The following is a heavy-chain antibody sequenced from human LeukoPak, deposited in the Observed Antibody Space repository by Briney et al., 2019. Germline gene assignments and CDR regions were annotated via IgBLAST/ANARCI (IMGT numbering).Heavy chain of an antibody. D-gene: IGHD3-10*01. J-gene: IGHJ3*02. CDR1: GFTFSSYD. CDR3: ARDRNDGSGSLNAFDI. CDR2: IGTAGDT. Sequence: GGSLRLSCAASGFTFSSYDMHWVRQATGKGLEWVSAIGTAGDTHYPGSVKGRFTISRDNSKNTLYLQMNSLRAEDTAMYYCARDRNDGSGSLNAFDIWGQGTMVTVSS. V-gene: IGHV3-13*01.